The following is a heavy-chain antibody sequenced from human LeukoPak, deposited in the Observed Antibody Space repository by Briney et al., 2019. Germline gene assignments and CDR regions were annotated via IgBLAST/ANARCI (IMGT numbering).Heavy chain of an antibody. V-gene: IGHV3-48*04. CDR3: ARVGPNVLRYFDLPDY. D-gene: IGHD3-9*01. CDR2: ISSSSSTI. J-gene: IGHJ4*02. Sequence: GGSLRLSCAASGFAFSTYSMNWVRQTPGKGLEWVSYISSSSSTILYADSVKGRLTISRDNAKNSLYLQMNSLRAEDTAVYYCARVGPNVLRYFDLPDYWGQGTLVTVSS. CDR1: GFAFSTYS.